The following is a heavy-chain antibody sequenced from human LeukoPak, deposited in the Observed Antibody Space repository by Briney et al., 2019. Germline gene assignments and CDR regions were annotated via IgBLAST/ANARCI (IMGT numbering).Heavy chain of an antibody. CDR2: ISSSGSTI. CDR3: ARVDDFWSGNNAFDI. D-gene: IGHD3-3*01. Sequence: PGGSLRLSCAASGFTFSDYYMSWIRQAPGKGLEWVSYISSSGSTIYYADSVKGRFTISRDNAKNSLYLQMNSLRAEDTAVYYCARVDDFWSGNNAFDIWGQGTMVTVSS. CDR1: GFTFSDYY. V-gene: IGHV3-11*01. J-gene: IGHJ3*02.